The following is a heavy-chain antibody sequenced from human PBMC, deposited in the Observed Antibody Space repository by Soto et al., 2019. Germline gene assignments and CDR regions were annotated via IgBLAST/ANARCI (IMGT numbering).Heavy chain of an antibody. CDR2: ISGSGGST. CDR1: GFTFSSYA. D-gene: IGHD4-17*01. Sequence: GGSLRLSCAASGFTFSSYAMSWVRQAPGKGLEWVSAISGSGGSTYYADSVKGRFTISRDNSKNTLYLQMNSLRAEDTAVYYCAKYPYRALTTVTNYYFDYWGQGTLVTVSS. J-gene: IGHJ4*02. V-gene: IGHV3-23*01. CDR3: AKYPYRALTTVTNYYFDY.